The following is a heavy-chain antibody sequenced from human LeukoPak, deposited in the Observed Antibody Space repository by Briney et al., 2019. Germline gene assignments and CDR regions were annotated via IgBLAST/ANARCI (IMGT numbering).Heavy chain of an antibody. CDR3: ARTVGFRGYCSSTSCPRLDH. CDR1: GFTFSSYS. Sequence: GGSLRLSCAASGFTFSSYSMNWVRQAPGKGLEWVSSISSSSSYIYYADSVKGRFTISRDNAKNSLYLQMDSLRAEDTAVYYCARTVGFRGYCSSTSCPRLDHWGQGTLVTVSS. V-gene: IGHV3-21*01. CDR2: ISSSSSYI. D-gene: IGHD2-2*01. J-gene: IGHJ4*02.